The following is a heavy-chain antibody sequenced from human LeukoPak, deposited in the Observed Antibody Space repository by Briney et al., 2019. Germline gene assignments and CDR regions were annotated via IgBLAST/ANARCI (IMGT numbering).Heavy chain of an antibody. J-gene: IGHJ5*02. CDR2: IYYSGST. CDR1: GGSISSYY. Sequence: SETLSLTCTVSGGSISSYYWSWIRQPPGKGLEWIGYIYYSGSTNYNPSLKSRVTISVDTSKDQFSLKLSSVTAADTAVYYCARDWGKVGAARPDGWFDPWGQGTLVTVSS. D-gene: IGHD6-6*01. V-gene: IGHV4-59*01. CDR3: ARDWGKVGAARPDGWFDP.